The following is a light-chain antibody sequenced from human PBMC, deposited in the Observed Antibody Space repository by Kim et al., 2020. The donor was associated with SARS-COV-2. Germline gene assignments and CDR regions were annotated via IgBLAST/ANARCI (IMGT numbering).Light chain of an antibody. Sequence: SYELTQPPSVSVSPGQTASITCSGDKLGDKYACWYQQKPGQSPVLVIYEDSKRPSGIPERFSGSNSGNTATLTLSGTQAMDEADYYCQAWDISTWV. J-gene: IGLJ3*02. CDR1: KLGDKY. V-gene: IGLV3-1*01. CDR2: EDS. CDR3: QAWDISTWV.